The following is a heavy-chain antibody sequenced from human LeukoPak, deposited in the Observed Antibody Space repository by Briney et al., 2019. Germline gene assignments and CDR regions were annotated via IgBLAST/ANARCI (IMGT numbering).Heavy chain of an antibody. V-gene: IGHV3-21*04. CDR2: ISSSSSYT. D-gene: IGHD3-16*01. Sequence: GGSLRLSCAASGFTFSTHSMNWVRQAPGKGLEWVSSISSSSSYTYYADSVKGRFTISRDNAKNSLYLQMSNLRAEDTAVYFCARGVGLDVWGQGATVTVSS. CDR1: GFTFSTHS. CDR3: ARGVGLDV. J-gene: IGHJ6*02.